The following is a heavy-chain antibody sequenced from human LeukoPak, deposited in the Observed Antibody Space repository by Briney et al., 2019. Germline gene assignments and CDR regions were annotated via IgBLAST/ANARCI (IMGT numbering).Heavy chain of an antibody. D-gene: IGHD6-13*01. J-gene: IGHJ2*01. V-gene: IGHV4-31*03. Sequence: SETLSLTCTVSGGSISSGGYYWSWIRQHPGKGLEWIGYIYYSGSTYYSPSLKSRVTISVDTSKNQFSLKLSSVTAADTAVYYCGAAAGTWYFDLWGRGTLVTVSS. CDR1: GGSISSGGYY. CDR2: IYYSGST. CDR3: GAAAGTWYFDL.